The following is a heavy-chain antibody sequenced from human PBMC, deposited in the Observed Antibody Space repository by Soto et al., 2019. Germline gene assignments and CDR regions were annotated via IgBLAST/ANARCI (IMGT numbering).Heavy chain of an antibody. CDR2: ISYDGSNK. V-gene: IGHV3-30*18. J-gene: IGHJ6*02. CDR1: GFTFSSYG. CDR3: AKSRVELEPITLNYYYYCMDV. D-gene: IGHD1-1*01. Sequence: GGSLRLSCAASGFTFSSYGMHWVRQAPGKGLEWVAVISYDGSNKYYADSVKGRFTISRDNSKNTLYLQMNSLRAEDTAVYYCAKSRVELEPITLNYYYYCMDVWGQGTTVTV.